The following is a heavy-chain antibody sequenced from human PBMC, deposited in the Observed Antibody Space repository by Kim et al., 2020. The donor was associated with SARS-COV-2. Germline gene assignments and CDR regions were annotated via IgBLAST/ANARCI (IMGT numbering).Heavy chain of an antibody. CDR1: GYSFTSYW. D-gene: IGHD1-1*01. V-gene: IGHV5-10-1*01. CDR2: IDPSDSYT. Sequence: GESLKISCKGSGYSFTSYWISWVRQMPGKGLEWMGRIDPSDSYTNYSPSYQGHVTISADKSISTAYLQWSSLKASDTAMYYCARHGTTGTRFSNYYYYYGMDVWGQGTTVTVSS. CDR3: ARHGTTGTRFSNYYYYYGMDV. J-gene: IGHJ6*02.